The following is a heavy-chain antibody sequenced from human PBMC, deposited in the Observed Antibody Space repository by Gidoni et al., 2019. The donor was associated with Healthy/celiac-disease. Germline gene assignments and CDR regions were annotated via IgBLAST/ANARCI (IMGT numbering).Heavy chain of an antibody. V-gene: IGHV1-8*01. D-gene: IGHD1-26*01. J-gene: IGHJ4*02. CDR2: MNPNSGNT. CDR1: GYTFTSYD. Sequence: ASGYTFTSYDINWVRQATGQGLEWMGWMNPNSGNTGYAQKFQGRVTMTRNTSISTAYMELSSLRSEDTAVYYCARYRDIVGATHEGGNFDYWGQGTLVTVSS. CDR3: ARYRDIVGATHEGGNFDY.